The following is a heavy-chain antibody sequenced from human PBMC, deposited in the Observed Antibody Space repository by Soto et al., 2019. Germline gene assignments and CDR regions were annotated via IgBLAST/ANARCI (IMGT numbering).Heavy chain of an antibody. CDR3: ARARGQLRYYYYYYYMDV. D-gene: IGHD6-13*01. CDR1: GFTFSSYA. V-gene: IGHV3-23*01. CDR2: ISGSGGST. Sequence: GGSLRLSCAASGFTFSSYAMSWVRQAPGKGLEWVSAISGSGGSTYYADSVKGRFTISRDNSKNTLYLQWSSLKAPDTAMYYCARARGQLRYYYYYYYMDVWGKGTTVTVSS. J-gene: IGHJ6*03.